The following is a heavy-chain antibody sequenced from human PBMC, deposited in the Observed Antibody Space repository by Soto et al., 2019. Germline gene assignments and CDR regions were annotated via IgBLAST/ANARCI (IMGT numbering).Heavy chain of an antibody. CDR3: ARDDVGLGIDP. Sequence: GGSLRLSCAASGFTFSSYSMNWVRQAPGKGLEWVSYISSSSSTIYYADSVKGRFTISRDNAKNSLYLQMNSLRAEDTAVYYCARDDVGLGIDPWGQGTLVTVS. V-gene: IGHV3-48*01. J-gene: IGHJ5*02. D-gene: IGHD1-26*01. CDR1: GFTFSSYS. CDR2: ISSSSSTI.